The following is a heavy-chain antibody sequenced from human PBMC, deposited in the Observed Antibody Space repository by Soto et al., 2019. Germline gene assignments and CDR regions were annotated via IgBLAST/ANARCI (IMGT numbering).Heavy chain of an antibody. CDR3: ARLPWADYGGIFDP. Sequence: SETLSLTCTVSGGLISSSSFYWGWVRQPPGKGLEWIATIYYNGDTYYNPSLKSRATISRDTSKNQFSLKLYSVTTADTAMYYCARLPWADYGGIFDPWGQGTLVTVS. CDR2: IYYNGDT. J-gene: IGHJ5*02. V-gene: IGHV4-39*07. CDR1: GGLISSSSFY. D-gene: IGHD4-17*01.